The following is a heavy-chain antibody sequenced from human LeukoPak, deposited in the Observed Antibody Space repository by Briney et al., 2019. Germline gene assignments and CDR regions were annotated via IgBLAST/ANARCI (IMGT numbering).Heavy chain of an antibody. CDR3: ARGGKLLFFDY. Sequence: GGSLRLSCAASGFTFSSYSMNWLRQAPGKGLEWVSYISSSSSTLYYADSVKGRFTISRDNAKNSEYLQMSSLRAEDTAVYYCARGGKLLFFDYWGQGTLVTVSS. CDR1: GFTFSSYS. CDR2: ISSSSSTL. J-gene: IGHJ4*02. D-gene: IGHD2-15*01. V-gene: IGHV3-48*01.